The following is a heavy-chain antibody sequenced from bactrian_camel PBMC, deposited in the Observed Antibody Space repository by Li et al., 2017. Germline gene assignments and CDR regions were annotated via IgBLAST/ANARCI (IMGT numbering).Heavy chain of an antibody. D-gene: IGHD1*01. CDR3: AASFQLPCLGSDERAYDY. CDR1: GRSNENYF. V-gene: IGHV3S55*01. Sequence: VQLVESGGGSVQAGGSLRLSCAISGRSNENYFLAWFRQAPGKKREGVAGIDNHGKTSYSKSVNGRFIISKDDAKNTLYLQMNSLQPEDTAVYFCAASFQLPCLGSDERAYDYWGQGTQVTVS. J-gene: IGHJ4*01. CDR2: IDNHGKT.